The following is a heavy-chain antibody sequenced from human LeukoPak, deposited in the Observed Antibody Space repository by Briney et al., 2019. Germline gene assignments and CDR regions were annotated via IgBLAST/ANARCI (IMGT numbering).Heavy chain of an antibody. D-gene: IGHD3-10*01. Sequence: GGSLRLSCAASGFTFSSYVMHWVRQAPGKGLEWVAFIRYDGSNKYYADSVKGRFTISRDNSKNTLYLQMNSLRAEDTAVYNCAKGDFYGSGRDYYYYMDVWGKGTTVTISS. CDR1: GFTFSSYV. V-gene: IGHV3-30*02. CDR2: IRYDGSNK. J-gene: IGHJ6*03. CDR3: AKGDFYGSGRDYYYYMDV.